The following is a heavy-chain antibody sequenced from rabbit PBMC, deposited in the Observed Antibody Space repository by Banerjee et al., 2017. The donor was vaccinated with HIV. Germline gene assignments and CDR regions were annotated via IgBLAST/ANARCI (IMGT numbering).Heavy chain of an antibody. CDR2: IYAGSGST. D-gene: IGHD2-1*01. Sequence: QEQLVESGGGLVQPEGSLTLTCTASGFSFSSSYYMCWVRQAPGKGLEWIGCIYAGSGSTYYASWAKGRFAISKTSSTTVTLQMTSLTAADTATYFCARWYSGAYGLWGQGTLVTVS. CDR1: GFSFSSSYY. J-gene: IGHJ3*01. V-gene: IGHV1S45*01. CDR3: ARWYSGAYGL.